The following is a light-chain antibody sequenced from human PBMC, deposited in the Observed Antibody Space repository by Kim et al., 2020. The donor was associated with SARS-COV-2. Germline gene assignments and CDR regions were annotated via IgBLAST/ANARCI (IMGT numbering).Light chain of an antibody. V-gene: IGKV1-5*03. CDR2: EAS. CDR1: QNIRGW. J-gene: IGKJ1*01. CDR3: QQYDGYWT. Sequence: DIQMTQTPSTLSAVVGDSVTITCRASQNIRGWLAWYQQKPGKAPKLLIQEASHLETGVPSRFSGSGSGKEFTFTITSLQPDDSATYYCQQYDGYWTFGQGTKVDIK.